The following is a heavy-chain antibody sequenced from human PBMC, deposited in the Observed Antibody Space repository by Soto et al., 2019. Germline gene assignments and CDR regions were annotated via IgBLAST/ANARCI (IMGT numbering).Heavy chain of an antibody. CDR1: GFIFSEST. D-gene: IGHD2-15*01. V-gene: IGHV3-64D*06. J-gene: IGHJ4*02. Sequence: VGALRLSCSASGFIFSESTIYWVRQVPGKGLEAISAVSTSGRSTYYADSVKDRFTISRDNSKNTLFLQMGSLRPEDTAIYYCVKQAHGLDGVAFDYWGQGTQVTVSS. CDR2: VSTSGRST. CDR3: VKQAHGLDGVAFDY.